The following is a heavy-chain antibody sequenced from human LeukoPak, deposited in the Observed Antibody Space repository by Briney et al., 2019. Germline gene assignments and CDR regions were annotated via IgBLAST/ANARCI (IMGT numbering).Heavy chain of an antibody. CDR2: ITTSGNTI. Sequence: PGGSLRLSCAASGFTFSDYYMTWIRQAPGKGLEWVSYITTSGNTIHYADSVKGRFTISRDNAKNSLYLQMNSLRVEDTAIYYCAKARGGGSHDDFDYWGQGTLVTVSS. CDR1: GFTFSDYY. V-gene: IGHV3-11*04. D-gene: IGHD1-26*01. CDR3: AKARGGGSHDDFDY. J-gene: IGHJ4*02.